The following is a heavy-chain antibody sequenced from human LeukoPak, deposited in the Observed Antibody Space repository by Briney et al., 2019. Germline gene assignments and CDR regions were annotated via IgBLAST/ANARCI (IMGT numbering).Heavy chain of an antibody. CDR3: ARSGSGSYYGAFDI. V-gene: IGHV1-18*01. D-gene: IGHD3-10*01. CDR2: ISAYNGNT. CDR1: GYTFTSYG. J-gene: IGHJ3*02. Sequence: ASVKVSCKASGYTFTSYGISWVRQAPGQGLEWVGWISAYNGNTNYAQKLQGRVTMTTDTSTSTAYMELRSLRSDDTAVYYCARSGSGSYYGAFDIWDQGTMVTVSS.